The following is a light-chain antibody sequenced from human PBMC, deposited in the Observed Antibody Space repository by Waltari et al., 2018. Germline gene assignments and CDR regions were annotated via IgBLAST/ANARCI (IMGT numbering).Light chain of an antibody. J-gene: IGKJ2*01. CDR2: GAS. Sequence: ELVLTQSPGTLSFSPGERATLSCRVSQSLRNSYLAWYQQKPGQAPRLLIYGASSRATGIPDRFSGSGSGTDFTLTISRLEPEDFAVYYCQQYGSSISYTFGQGTKLEIK. CDR3: QQYGSSISYT. CDR1: QSLRNSY. V-gene: IGKV3-20*01.